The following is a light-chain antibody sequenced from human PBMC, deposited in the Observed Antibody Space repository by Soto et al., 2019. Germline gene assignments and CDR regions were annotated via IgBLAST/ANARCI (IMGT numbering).Light chain of an antibody. CDR2: EVS. J-gene: IGLJ2*01. V-gene: IGLV2-14*01. CDR3: ASYTSSSTSVI. CDR1: TSDVGGFDS. Sequence: QSALTQPASVSGSPGQSITISCTATTSDVGGFDSVSWYQQHPGTAPRVIIYEVSNRPSGVSYRFSGSKSGNTASLTISGLQAEDEADYYCASYTSSSTSVIFGRGTKVTVL.